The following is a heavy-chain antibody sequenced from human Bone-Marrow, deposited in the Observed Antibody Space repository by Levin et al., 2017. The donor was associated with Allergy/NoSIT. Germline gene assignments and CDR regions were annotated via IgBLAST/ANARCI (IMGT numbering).Heavy chain of an antibody. Sequence: LSLTCASSGFTFSGYWMAWVRQAPGKGLEWEANINRDGGDGYYVDSVKGRFTISRDNARNSLDLQMNSLRVEDTAVYYCARNGAWSFEFWGQGTLVTVSS. CDR1: GFTFSGYW. V-gene: IGHV3-7*02. J-gene: IGHJ4*02. CDR3: ARNGAWSFEF. CDR2: INRDGGDG. D-gene: IGHD2-8*01.